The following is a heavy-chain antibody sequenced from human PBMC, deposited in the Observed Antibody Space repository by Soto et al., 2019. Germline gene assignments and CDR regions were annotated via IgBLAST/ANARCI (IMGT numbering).Heavy chain of an antibody. CDR3: AKELSGSGWYVDS. V-gene: IGHV3-30*18. CDR1: GFTFSNYA. Sequence: QVQLVESGGGVVQPGRSLRVSCAASGFTFSNYAMHWVRQAPGKGLEWVAIISHEGSNKFYADSVEGRFTISRDNSINMLYLHMTSLRPEDTAVYFCAKELSGSGWYVDSWGQGTLVTVSS. D-gene: IGHD6-19*01. CDR2: ISHEGSNK. J-gene: IGHJ4*02.